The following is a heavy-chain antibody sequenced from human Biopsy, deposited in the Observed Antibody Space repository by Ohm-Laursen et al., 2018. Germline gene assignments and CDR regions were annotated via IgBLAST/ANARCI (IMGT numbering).Heavy chain of an antibody. CDR3: ARLGSGDYFPTFFDF. D-gene: IGHD5-12*01. Sequence: SSVKVSCKASGGSFSTYTISWVRQASGQGLEWMGGIVPIFGTANHAQRFQGRVTITADTSTSTAYMELTSLTSEDTAVYYCARLGSGDYFPTFFDFWGQGALVTGSS. V-gene: IGHV1-69*06. CDR2: IVPIFGTA. J-gene: IGHJ4*02. CDR1: GGSFSTYT.